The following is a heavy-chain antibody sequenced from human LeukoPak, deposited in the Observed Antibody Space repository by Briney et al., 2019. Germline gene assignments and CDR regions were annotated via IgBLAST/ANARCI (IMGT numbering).Heavy chain of an antibody. Sequence: GGSLRLSCIVTGFTFSSDAMGWVRPAPGKGLEWVSGISGSGGSTYYADSVKGRFTISRDNSKNTLYLQMNSLRVEDTAVYYCAKDRGRTWVQVANWGQGTLVTVSS. D-gene: IGHD2-15*01. CDR1: GFTFSSDA. J-gene: IGHJ4*02. CDR2: ISGSGGST. V-gene: IGHV3-23*01. CDR3: AKDRGRTWVQVAN.